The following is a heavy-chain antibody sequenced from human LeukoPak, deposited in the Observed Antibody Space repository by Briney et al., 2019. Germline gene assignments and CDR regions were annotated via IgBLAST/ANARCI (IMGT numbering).Heavy chain of an antibody. V-gene: IGHV4-34*01. CDR2: INHSGST. CDR3: ARGPTSVAGTRSWFDP. D-gene: IGHD6-19*01. Sequence: SETLSLTCAVYGGSFSGYYWSWIRQPPGKGLEWIGEINHSGSTNYNPSLKSRVTISVDTSKNQFSLRLSSVTAADTAVYYCARGPTSVAGTRSWFDPWGQRTLVTVSS. J-gene: IGHJ5*02. CDR1: GGSFSGYY.